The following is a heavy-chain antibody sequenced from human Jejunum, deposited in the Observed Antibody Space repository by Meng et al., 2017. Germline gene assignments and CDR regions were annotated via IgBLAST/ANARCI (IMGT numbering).Heavy chain of an antibody. J-gene: IGHJ4*02. CDR3: ARDPRTNWASRFFDN. Sequence: QKPVPDLVRLPGTLSPTWSVPGGAGSTTGWRSWVRQPPGKGLEWIGEISRSGRANYNPSLKGRVTISLDRSMNLFSLKLDSVTAADAAVYYCARDPRTNWASRFFDNWGQGTLVTVSS. CDR2: ISRSGRA. CDR1: GGAGSTTGW. D-gene: IGHD1/OR15-1a*01. V-gene: IGHV4-4*03.